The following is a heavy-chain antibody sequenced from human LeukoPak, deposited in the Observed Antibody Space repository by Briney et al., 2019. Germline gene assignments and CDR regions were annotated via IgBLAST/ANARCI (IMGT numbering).Heavy chain of an antibody. D-gene: IGHD3-16*01. CDR1: GGSISSAGYY. CDR2: IYYSGST. CDR3: ARADLGPSGGDDWSFDL. V-gene: IGHV4-31*03. J-gene: IGHJ2*01. Sequence: SSETLSLTCTVSGGSISSAGYYWSWIRQHPGKGLEWIGYIYYSGSTYYHPSLKSRITISVDTSENQFSLKLSSVTAADTAVYYCARADLGPSGGDDWSFDLWGRGTLVTVSS.